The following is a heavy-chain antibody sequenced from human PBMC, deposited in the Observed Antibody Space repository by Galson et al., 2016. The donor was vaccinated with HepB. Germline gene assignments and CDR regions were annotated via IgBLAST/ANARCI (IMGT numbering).Heavy chain of an antibody. Sequence: SLRLSCAASGFSFSNSGMNWVRQAPGKGLEWVSSISTRSSYIYYADSVKGRFTISRDNAKNSRYLQMNSLRAEDTAVYYCARTFPRAGAFDIWGKGTMVTVSS. CDR2: ISTRSSYI. CDR1: GFSFSNSG. CDR3: ARTFPRAGAFDI. V-gene: IGHV3-21*01. D-gene: IGHD3-16*01. J-gene: IGHJ3*02.